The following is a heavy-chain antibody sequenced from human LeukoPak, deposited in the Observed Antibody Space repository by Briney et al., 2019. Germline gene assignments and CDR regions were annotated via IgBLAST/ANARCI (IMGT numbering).Heavy chain of an antibody. D-gene: IGHD3-10*01. CDR1: GFTFSNYG. CDR2: IWYDGSNK. J-gene: IGHJ3*02. Sequence: GRSLRLSCAASGFTFSNYGMHWVRQAPGKGLEWVAIIWYDGSNKYYADSVKGRFTISRDTSKNTLYLQMNSLRAEDTAVYYCARDQFGELVVCTFHIWGQGTMVTVSS. V-gene: IGHV3-33*08. CDR3: ARDQFGELVVCTFHI.